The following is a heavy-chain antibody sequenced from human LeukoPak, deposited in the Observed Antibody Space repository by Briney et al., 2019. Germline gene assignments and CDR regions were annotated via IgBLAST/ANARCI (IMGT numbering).Heavy chain of an antibody. CDR3: ASSSTVIKSVDY. Sequence: GGSLRLSCTASGFTFSSYSMNWVRQAPGKGLEWVSSISSSSSYIYYADSVKGRFTISRDNAKNSLYLQMNSLRAEDTAVYYCASSSTVIKSVDYWGQGTLVTVSS. CDR1: GFTFSSYS. D-gene: IGHD4-17*01. CDR2: ISSSSSYI. J-gene: IGHJ4*02. V-gene: IGHV3-21*01.